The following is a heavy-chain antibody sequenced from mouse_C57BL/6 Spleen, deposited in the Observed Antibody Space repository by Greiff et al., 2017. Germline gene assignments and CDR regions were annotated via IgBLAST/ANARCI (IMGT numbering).Heavy chain of an antibody. Sequence: QVQLQQSGAELVRPGASVTLSCKASGYTFTDYEMHWVKQTPVHGLEWIGAIDPETGGTAYNQKFKGKAILTADKSSSTAYVELRSLTSADAAVYYCARGEYYGSSLYWYFDVWGTGTTVTVSS. V-gene: IGHV1-15*01. CDR2: IDPETGGT. CDR1: GYTFTDYE. D-gene: IGHD1-1*01. CDR3: ARGEYYGSSLYWYFDV. J-gene: IGHJ1*03.